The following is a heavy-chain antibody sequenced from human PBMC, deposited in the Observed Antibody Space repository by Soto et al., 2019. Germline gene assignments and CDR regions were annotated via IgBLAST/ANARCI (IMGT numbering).Heavy chain of an antibody. V-gene: IGHV3-23*01. CDR3: AKSLGDSVRLRPGDY. CDR1: GFTFNNHA. CDR2: ISGSGATT. Sequence: EVQLLESGGGLVQPGGSLRLSCAASGFTFNNHAMSWVRQAPGKGLDWVSAISGSGATTYYADSVKGRFTISRDNSKNTLFLQLNSLRAEDTAMYYCAKSLGDSVRLRPGDYWGQGTLVTVSS. D-gene: IGHD2-21*01. J-gene: IGHJ4*02.